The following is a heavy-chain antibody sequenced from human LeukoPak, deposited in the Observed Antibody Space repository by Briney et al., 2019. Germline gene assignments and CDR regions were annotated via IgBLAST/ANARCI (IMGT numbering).Heavy chain of an antibody. CDR2: ISSSSTYI. V-gene: IGHV3-21*01. CDR1: GFTFSSYS. J-gene: IGHJ4*02. CDR3: ARTNPHYDILTSPSYYFDY. Sequence: GGSLRLSCAASGFTFSSYSMNWVRQAPGKGLEWVSSISSSSTYIYYADSVKGRFTISRDNAKNSLYLQMNSLRAEDTAVYYCARTNPHYDILTSPSYYFDYWGQGTLVTVSS. D-gene: IGHD3-9*01.